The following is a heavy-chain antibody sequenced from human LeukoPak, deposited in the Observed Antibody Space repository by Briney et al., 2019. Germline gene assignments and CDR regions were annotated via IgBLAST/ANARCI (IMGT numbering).Heavy chain of an antibody. Sequence: GRSLRLSCAASGFTFEDYVMHWVRQAPGKGLEWVSGISWNSGSIGYADSVKGRFPISRDNAKKSLYLQMNSLRAEDTALYYCAKDYYYDPIKYYFDHWGQGTLVTVS. CDR3: AKDYYYDPIKYYFDH. V-gene: IGHV3-9*01. J-gene: IGHJ4*02. D-gene: IGHD3-22*01. CDR2: ISWNSGSI. CDR1: GFTFEDYV.